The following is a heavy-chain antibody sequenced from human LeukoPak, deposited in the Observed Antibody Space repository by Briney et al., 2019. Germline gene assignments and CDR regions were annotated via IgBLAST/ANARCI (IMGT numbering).Heavy chain of an antibody. J-gene: IGHJ4*02. V-gene: IGHV3-23*01. D-gene: IGHD3-22*01. CDR2: NSGSGGST. CDR1: GFTFSSYA. Sequence: GGSLRLSCAASGFTFSSYAMSWVRQAPGKGLEWVSANSGSGGSTYYADSVKGRFTISRDTSKNTLYLQMNSLRAEDTAVYYCAKPLLTYYYDSSGYSDYWGQGTLVTVSS. CDR3: AKPLLTYYYDSSGYSDY.